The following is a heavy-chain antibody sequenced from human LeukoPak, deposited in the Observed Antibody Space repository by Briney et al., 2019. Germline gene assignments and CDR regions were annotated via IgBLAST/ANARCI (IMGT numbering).Heavy chain of an antibody. Sequence: ASVKVSCKASGYTFTSYYMHWVRQAPGQGLEWMGIVNPSGGSTSYAQKFQGRVTMTRDTSTSTVYMELSSLRSEDTAVYYCAILAVAGSFDYWGQGTLVTVSS. V-gene: IGHV1-46*01. CDR1: GYTFTSYY. D-gene: IGHD6-19*01. CDR2: VNPSGGST. CDR3: AILAVAGSFDY. J-gene: IGHJ4*02.